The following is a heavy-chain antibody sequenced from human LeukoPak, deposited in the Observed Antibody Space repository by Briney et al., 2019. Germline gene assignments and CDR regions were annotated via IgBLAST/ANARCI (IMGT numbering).Heavy chain of an antibody. J-gene: IGHJ4*02. Sequence: PGGSLRLSCAASGFTFSSYGMHWVRQAPGKGLEWVAVIWYDGSNKYYADSVKGRFTISRDNPKNTLYLQMNSLRAEDTAVYYCAESGIAAPHPHFDYWGQGTLVTVSS. CDR3: AESGIAAPHPHFDY. CDR2: IWYDGSNK. CDR1: GFTFSSYG. D-gene: IGHD6-13*01. V-gene: IGHV3-33*06.